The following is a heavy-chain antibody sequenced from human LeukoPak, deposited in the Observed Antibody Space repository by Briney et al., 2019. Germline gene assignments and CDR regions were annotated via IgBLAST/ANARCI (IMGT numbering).Heavy chain of an antibody. CDR1: GGSLSSYY. CDR3: ARDGGRRGWFDP. J-gene: IGHJ5*02. CDR2: IYDNGSP. Sequence: PETLTLTCTVSGGSLSSYYWTWMRQPPGKGLEWIGYIYDNGSPNYNPSLKSRVTISLDTSKNQFSLMLNSVTLADTAMYFCARDGGRRGWFDPWGQGTLVTVSS. V-gene: IGHV4-59*01.